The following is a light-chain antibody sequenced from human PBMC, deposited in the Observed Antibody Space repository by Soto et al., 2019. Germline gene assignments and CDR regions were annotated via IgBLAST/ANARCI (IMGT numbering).Light chain of an antibody. J-gene: IGLJ1*01. Sequence: QSVLTQPASVSGSPGQSITISCTETISDFVVYNYVSWYQQHPGKAPKLMIYGVSNRPSGVSNRFSGSKSGNTASLTISGLQADDEADYYCSSHTISSALQVFGTGTKVTVL. CDR2: GVS. CDR1: ISDFVVYNY. V-gene: IGLV2-14*01. CDR3: SSHTISSALQV.